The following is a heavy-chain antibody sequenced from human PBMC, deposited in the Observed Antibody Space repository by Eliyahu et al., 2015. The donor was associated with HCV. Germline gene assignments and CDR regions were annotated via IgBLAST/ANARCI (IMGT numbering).Heavy chain of an antibody. CDR3: ARIRRDFVVVVAGPDAFDF. J-gene: IGHJ3*01. V-gene: IGHV4-39*01. Sequence: QLQLQESGPGLVKPSATLSLTCNVXXGSIGSRDXLWGWIRQPPGKGLEWIGNVFYTGTAYYNPSLKSRITISVDSSKNQFSLKVSPVAAADTAVYYCARIRRDFVVVVAGPDAFDFWGPGTLVTVSS. D-gene: IGHD2-15*01. CDR2: VFYTGTA. CDR1: XGSIGSRDXL.